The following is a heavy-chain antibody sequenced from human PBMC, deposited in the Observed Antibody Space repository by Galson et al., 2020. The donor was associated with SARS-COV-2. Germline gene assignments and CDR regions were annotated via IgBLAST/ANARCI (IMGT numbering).Heavy chain of an antibody. D-gene: IGHD3-10*01. CDR2: ISSSSSYI. V-gene: IGHV3-21*04. Sequence: NSGGSLRLSCAASGFTFSSYSMNWVRQAPGKGLEWVSSISSSSSYIYYADSVKGRFTISRDNANNSLYLQMNSLRAEDTAVYYCAREVLLWFGEFSYFDYWGQGTLVTVSS. J-gene: IGHJ4*02. CDR3: AREVLLWFGEFSYFDY. CDR1: GFTFSSYS.